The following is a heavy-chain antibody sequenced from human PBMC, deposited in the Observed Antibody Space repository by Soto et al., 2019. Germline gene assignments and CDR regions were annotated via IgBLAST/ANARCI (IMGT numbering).Heavy chain of an antibody. D-gene: IGHD2-21*02. J-gene: IGHJ6*02. CDR2: IYYSGST. CDR1: GETICSGGYS. CDR3: ASSRLSGMDV. V-gene: IGHV4-31*02. Sequence: SLTTSISRRVSGETICSGGYSWSWLRQHPGKGLEWIGYIYYSGSTYYNPSLKSRVTISVDTSKNQFSLKLSSVTAADTAVYYCASSRLSGMDVWGQGTTVTVS.